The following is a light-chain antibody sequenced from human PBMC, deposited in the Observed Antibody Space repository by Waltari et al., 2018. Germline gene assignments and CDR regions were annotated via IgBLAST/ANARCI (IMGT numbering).Light chain of an antibody. Sequence: QSALTQPAPVSGSPGQSITISCPGTSSDVGGYNYVSWYQQHPGKAPKLMIYEVSNRPSGVSNRFSGSKSDNTASLTISGLQAEDEADYYCSSYTRSSTYVFGTGTKVTVL. CDR1: SSDVGGYNY. V-gene: IGLV2-14*01. J-gene: IGLJ1*01. CDR3: SSYTRSSTYV. CDR2: EVS.